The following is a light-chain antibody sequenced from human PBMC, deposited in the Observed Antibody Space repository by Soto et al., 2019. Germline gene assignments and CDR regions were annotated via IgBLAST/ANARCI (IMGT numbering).Light chain of an antibody. V-gene: IGLV2-18*02. CDR2: EVK. Sequence: QSALTQPPSVSGSPGQSVTISCTGASSDVGSYNRVSWYQQPPGTAPKLMIYEVKNRPSGVPDRFSGSKSGNTASLTISGLQAEDEADYYCSSYTSSNTWVFGTGTKVTVL. J-gene: IGLJ1*01. CDR3: SSYTSSNTWV. CDR1: SSDVGSYNR.